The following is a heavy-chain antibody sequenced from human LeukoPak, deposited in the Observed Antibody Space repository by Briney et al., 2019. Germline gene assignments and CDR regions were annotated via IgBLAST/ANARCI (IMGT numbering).Heavy chain of an antibody. CDR1: GGSFSGYY. D-gene: IGHD4-23*01. J-gene: IGHJ4*02. V-gene: IGHV4-34*01. Sequence: PSETLSLTCAVYGGSFSGYYWSWIRQPPGKGLEWIGEINHSGRTNYNPSLKSRVTISVDKSKNQFSLKLSSVTAADTAVYYCARDLTTVADYWGQGTLVTVSS. CDR2: INHSGRT. CDR3: ARDLTTVADY.